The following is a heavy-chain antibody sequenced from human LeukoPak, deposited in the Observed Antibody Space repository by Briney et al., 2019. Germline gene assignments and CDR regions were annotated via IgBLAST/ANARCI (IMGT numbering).Heavy chain of an antibody. Sequence: SETLSLTCAVSGGSISSGGYSWSWIRQPPGTGLEWIGYIYHSGSTYYNPSLKSRVTISVDRSKNQFSLKLSSVTAADTAVYYCARGPVRGVISGMDVWGQGTTVTVSS. CDR1: GGSISSGGYS. CDR2: IYHSGST. V-gene: IGHV4-30-2*01. CDR3: ARGPVRGVISGMDV. D-gene: IGHD3-10*01. J-gene: IGHJ6*02.